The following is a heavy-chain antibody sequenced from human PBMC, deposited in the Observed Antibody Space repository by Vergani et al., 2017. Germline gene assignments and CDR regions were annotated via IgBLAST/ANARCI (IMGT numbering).Heavy chain of an antibody. CDR3: ARDRDTAMVKGYYYYMDV. D-gene: IGHD5-18*01. V-gene: IGHV3-30-3*01. CDR1: GFTFSSYA. Sequence: QVQLVESGGGVVQPGRSLRLSCAASGFTFSSYAMHWVRQAPGKGLEWVAVISYDGSNKYYADSVKGRFTISRDNSKNTLYLQMNSLRAEDTAVYYCARDRDTAMVKGYYYYMDVWGKG. J-gene: IGHJ6*03. CDR2: ISYDGSNK.